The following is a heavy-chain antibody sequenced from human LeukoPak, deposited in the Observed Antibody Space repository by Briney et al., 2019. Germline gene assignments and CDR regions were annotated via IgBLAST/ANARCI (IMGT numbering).Heavy chain of an antibody. J-gene: IGHJ6*03. V-gene: IGHV3-30*04. CDR2: ISDDGSNK. CDR1: GFTFSNYA. CDR3: ARDPYYYYYMDV. Sequence: QPGRSLRLSCAASGFTFSNYAMHWVRQAPGKGLEWVAVISDDGSNKYYADSVKGRFTISRDNSKNTLYLQMNSLRAEDTAVYYCARDPYYYYYMDVWGKGTTVTVSS.